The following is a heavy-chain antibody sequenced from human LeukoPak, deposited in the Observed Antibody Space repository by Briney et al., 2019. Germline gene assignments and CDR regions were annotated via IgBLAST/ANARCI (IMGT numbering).Heavy chain of an antibody. J-gene: IGHJ5*02. V-gene: IGHV3-21*04. CDR3: ARGPIVGPTKGFDP. CDR1: GFTFRTHT. D-gene: IGHD1-26*01. Sequence: GGSLRLSCAASGFTFRTHTMNWVRQAPGKGLEWVSCISSSSSDIYYADSVKGRFTISRDNSKNMLYLQMNSLRAEDTAVYYCARGPIVGPTKGFDPWGQGTLVTVSS. CDR2: ISSSSSDI.